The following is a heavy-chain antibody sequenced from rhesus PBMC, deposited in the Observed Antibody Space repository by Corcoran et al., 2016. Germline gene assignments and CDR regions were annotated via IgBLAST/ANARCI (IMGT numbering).Heavy chain of an antibody. Sequence: QVQLQESGPGLVKPSETLSLTCAVSGGSISSNNWWRWIRQPPGKGLEWVGYISGSSGSTYYNPSLKSRVTISKDTSKNQFSLKLSSVTAADTAVYYCARSDSSGWPFWGQGVLVTVSS. J-gene: IGHJ4*01. CDR1: GGSISSNNW. D-gene: IGHD6-31*01. V-gene: IGHV4-65*02. CDR2: ISGSSGST. CDR3: ARSDSSGWPF.